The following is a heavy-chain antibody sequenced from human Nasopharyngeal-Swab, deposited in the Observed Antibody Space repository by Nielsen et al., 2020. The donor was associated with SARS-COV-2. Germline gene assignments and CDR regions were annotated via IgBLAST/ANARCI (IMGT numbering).Heavy chain of an antibody. CDR1: GFPFSASW. V-gene: IGHV3-7*05. Sequence: GGSLRLSCAASGFPFSASWMSWVRQAPGRGLEWVAHIKQDGSEAYYVDSVKGRFTISRDNADNSLFLQMNSLRVEDTAVYYCARDPLGGAIDYWGQGTLVTVSS. CDR2: IKQDGSEA. CDR3: ARDPLGGAIDY. D-gene: IGHD1-26*01. J-gene: IGHJ4*02.